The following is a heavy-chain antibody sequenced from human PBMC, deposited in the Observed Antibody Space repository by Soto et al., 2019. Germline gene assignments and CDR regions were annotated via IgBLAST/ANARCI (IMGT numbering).Heavy chain of an antibody. CDR3: ARDSYNWNYGAFDI. Sequence: QVQLVESGGGVVQPGRSLRLSCAASGFTFSSYAMHWVRQAPGKGLEWVAVISYDGSNKYYADSVKGRFTISRDNSKNTLYLQMNSLRAEDTAVYYGARDSYNWNYGAFDIWGQGTMVTVSS. V-gene: IGHV3-30-3*01. D-gene: IGHD1-7*01. CDR1: GFTFSSYA. J-gene: IGHJ3*02. CDR2: ISYDGSNK.